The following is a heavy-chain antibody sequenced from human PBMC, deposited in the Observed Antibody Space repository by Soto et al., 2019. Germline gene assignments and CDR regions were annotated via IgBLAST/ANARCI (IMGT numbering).Heavy chain of an antibody. CDR1: GFIVSDNY. CDR2: VYSGSAT. Sequence: EVQLVETGGGLVQPGGSLRLSCAASGFIVSDNYMNWVRQAPGKGLEWLSVVYSGSATYYADSVKGRFTISRDNSKNTVFLHMNSLRVEDTAVYYCARGKSGDLTFDFWGQGTQVTVSS. CDR3: ARGKSGDLTFDF. J-gene: IGHJ4*02. D-gene: IGHD2-21*02. V-gene: IGHV3-53*02.